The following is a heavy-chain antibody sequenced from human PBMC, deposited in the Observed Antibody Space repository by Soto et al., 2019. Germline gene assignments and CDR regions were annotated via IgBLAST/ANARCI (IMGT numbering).Heavy chain of an antibody. Sequence: QVQLVQSGAEVKKPGSSVKVSCKASGGTFSSYAISWVRQAPGQGLEWMGGIIPIFGTANYAQKCQGRVTITADESTSTAYMELSSLRSEDTAVYYGARDEYSYGYLPHYYYGMDVWGQGTTVTVSS. J-gene: IGHJ6*02. D-gene: IGHD5-18*01. CDR3: ARDEYSYGYLPHYYYGMDV. V-gene: IGHV1-69*12. CDR1: GGTFSSYA. CDR2: IIPIFGTA.